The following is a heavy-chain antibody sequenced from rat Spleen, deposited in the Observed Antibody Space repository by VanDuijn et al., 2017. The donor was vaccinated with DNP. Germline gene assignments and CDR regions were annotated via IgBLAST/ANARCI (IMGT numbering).Heavy chain of an antibody. CDR1: GFTFNNYW. CDR2: ISSDGGDT. J-gene: IGHJ2*01. CDR3: ATQTLNSY. Sequence: EVQLVESGGDLVQPGRSLKLSCVASGFTFNNYWMTWIRQVPGKGLEWVASISSDGGDTYYRDSVKGRFTISRDNAKRTLYLQMDSLRSEDTATYYCATQTLNSYWGQGVMVTVSS. V-gene: IGHV5-31*01. D-gene: IGHD1-11*01.